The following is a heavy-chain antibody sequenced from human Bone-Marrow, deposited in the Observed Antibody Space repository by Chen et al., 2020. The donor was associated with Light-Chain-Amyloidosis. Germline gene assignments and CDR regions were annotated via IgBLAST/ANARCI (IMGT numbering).Heavy chain of an antibody. CDR2: INHSGST. CDR3: ARGTHYDFWSGYYYYYMGV. CDR1: GGSFSGYY. V-gene: IGHV4-34*01. J-gene: IGHJ6*03. Sequence: QVQLQQWGAGLLKPSETLSLTCAVYGGSFSGYYWSWIRQPPGKGLEWIGEINHSGSTNYNPSLKSRVTISVDTSKNQFSLKLSSVTAADTAVYYCARGTHYDFWSGYYYYYMGVWGKGTTVTVSS. D-gene: IGHD3-3*01.